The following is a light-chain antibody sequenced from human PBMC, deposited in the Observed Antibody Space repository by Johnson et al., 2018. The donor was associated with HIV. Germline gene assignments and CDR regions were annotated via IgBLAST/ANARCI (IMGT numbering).Light chain of an antibody. CDR3: GAWDASLSAYV. Sequence: SVLTQPPSVSAAPGQKVTISCSGSTSNIGNNYVSWYQQLPGTAPKLLIYEKNKRPSGIPDRFSGSKSGTSATLGITGLQTGDEADYYCGAWDASLSAYVFGTGTKVTVL. V-gene: IGLV1-51*02. CDR1: TSNIGNNY. CDR2: EKN. J-gene: IGLJ1*01.